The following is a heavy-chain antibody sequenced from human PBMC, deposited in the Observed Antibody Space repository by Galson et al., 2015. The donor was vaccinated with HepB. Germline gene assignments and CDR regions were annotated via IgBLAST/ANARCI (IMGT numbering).Heavy chain of an antibody. Sequence: SLRLSCAASGFTFSNAWMSWVRQAPGKGLEWVGRIKSKTDGGTTDYAAPVKGRFTISRDDSKNTLYLQMNSLKTEDTAVYYCTTDGGGYDILTGYLYYYGMDVWGQGTTVTVSS. D-gene: IGHD3-9*01. CDR2: IKSKTDGGTT. CDR1: GFTFSNAW. CDR3: TTDGGGYDILTGYLYYYGMDV. J-gene: IGHJ6*02. V-gene: IGHV3-15*01.